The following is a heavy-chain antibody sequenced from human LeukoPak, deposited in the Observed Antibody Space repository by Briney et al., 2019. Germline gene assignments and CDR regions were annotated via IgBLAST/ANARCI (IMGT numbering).Heavy chain of an antibody. CDR3: ARSIYCSGGSCYSGYAFDI. D-gene: IGHD2-15*01. CDR2: ISSSSSYI. J-gene: IGHJ3*02. CDR1: GFTFSSYS. Sequence: NPGGSLRLSCAASGFTFSSYSMSWVRQAPGKGLEWVSSISSSSSYIYYADSVKGRFTISRDNAKNSLYLQMNSLRAEDTAVYYCARSIYCSGGSCYSGYAFDIWGQGTMVTVSS. V-gene: IGHV3-21*01.